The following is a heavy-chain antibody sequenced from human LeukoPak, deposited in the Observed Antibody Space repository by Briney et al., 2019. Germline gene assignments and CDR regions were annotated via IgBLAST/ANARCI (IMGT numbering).Heavy chain of an antibody. V-gene: IGHV4-59*01. Sequence: SETLSLTCTGSGGSISSYYWSWLRQPRGRGLEWIGYIYYSGSTNYNPSLKIRVTISVDTSKNQFSLKLSSVTAADTAVYYCARVRDSSVVDYWGQGTLVTVSS. CDR1: GGSISSYY. CDR3: ARVRDSSVVDY. D-gene: IGHD3/OR15-3a*01. J-gene: IGHJ4*02. CDR2: IYYSGST.